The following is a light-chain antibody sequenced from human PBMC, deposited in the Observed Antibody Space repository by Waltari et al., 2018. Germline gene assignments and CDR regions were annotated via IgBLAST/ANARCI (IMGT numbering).Light chain of an antibody. V-gene: IGKV2-28*01. Sequence: DIVMTQSPLSLPVTPGEPASISCRSSQSLLHGNGYNYLDWYLQQPGQSPPLLIYLTSSRACGVPDRFSGSGSGTDFTLKISRVEAEDVGVYYCHQYYNTPFTFGPGTKVDIK. J-gene: IGKJ3*01. CDR1: QSLLHGNGYNY. CDR2: LTS. CDR3: HQYYNTPFT.